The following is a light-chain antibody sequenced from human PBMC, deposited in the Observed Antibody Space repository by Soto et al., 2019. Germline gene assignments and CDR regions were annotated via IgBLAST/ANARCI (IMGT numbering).Light chain of an antibody. Sequence: DIQMTQSPSTLSASVGDRVTITCRASQSLSIWLAWYQQKPGKAPKLLIYRASSLEGGAPSRFSGSGSGTESAFTTGPRRPVILQPFYCNHFISNPPPFAEGPKV. V-gene: IGKV1-5*03. CDR1: QSLSIW. J-gene: IGKJ4*01. CDR3: NHFISNPPP. CDR2: RAS.